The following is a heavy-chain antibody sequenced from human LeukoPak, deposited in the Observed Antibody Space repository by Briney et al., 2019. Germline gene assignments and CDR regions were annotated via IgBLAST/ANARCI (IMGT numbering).Heavy chain of an antibody. CDR1: GYSFISYW. D-gene: IGHD2-2*01. CDR3: ARPVCTTTTCYGYYFDY. Sequence: GESLKISCKGSGYSFISYWIGWVRQMPGKGLEWMGIIYPGDSDTRYGPSFQGQVTISAGKFISTAYLQWNSLKASDTAMYYCARPVCTTTTCYGYYFDYWGQGTLVTVSS. V-gene: IGHV5-51*01. J-gene: IGHJ4*02. CDR2: IYPGDSDT.